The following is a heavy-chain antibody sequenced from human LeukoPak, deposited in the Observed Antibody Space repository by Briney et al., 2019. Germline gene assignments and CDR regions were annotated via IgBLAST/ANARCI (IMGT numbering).Heavy chain of an antibody. J-gene: IGHJ4*02. CDR1: GYTFTSYD. CDR3: ARGGDFTMIVVH. V-gene: IGHV1-8*01. Sequence: ASVKVSCKASGYTFTSYDINWVRQATGQGLEWMGWVNPNSGNTGYAQKFQGRVTMTRNTSISTAYMELSSLRSEDTAVYYCARGGDFTMIVVHWGQGTLVTVSS. D-gene: IGHD3-22*01. CDR2: VNPNSGNT.